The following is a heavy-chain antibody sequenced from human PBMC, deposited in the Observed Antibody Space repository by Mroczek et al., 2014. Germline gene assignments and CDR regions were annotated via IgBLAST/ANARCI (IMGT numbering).Heavy chain of an antibody. Sequence: QTSSSTCTVSGGSISSGGYYWSWIRQXPGKGLEWIGYIYYSGSTYYNPSLKSRVTISVDTSKNQFSLKLSSVTAADTAVYYCARRIIVVVPAAGYDAFDIWGQGTMVTVSS. CDR3: ARRIIVVVPAAGYDAFDI. D-gene: IGHD2-2*01. CDR1: GGSISSGGYY. CDR2: IYYSGST. J-gene: IGHJ3*02. V-gene: IGHV4-31*03.